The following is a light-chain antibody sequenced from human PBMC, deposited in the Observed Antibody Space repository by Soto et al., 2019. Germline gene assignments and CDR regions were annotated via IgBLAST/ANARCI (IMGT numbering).Light chain of an antibody. J-gene: IGKJ1*01. CDR3: QQYYGSTWT. Sequence: DIVMTQSPDSLAVSLGERATINGKSSQGVLYSSNNKNYLAWYQQKPGKPPKLLIYWASTRQSGVPDRFSGSGSGTDFTLTISSLQAEDVAVYYCQQYYGSTWTFGQGTKVEIK. CDR2: WAS. V-gene: IGKV4-1*01. CDR1: QGVLYSSNNKNY.